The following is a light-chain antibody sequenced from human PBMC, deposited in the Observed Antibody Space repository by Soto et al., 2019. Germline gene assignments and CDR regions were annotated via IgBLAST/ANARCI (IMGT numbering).Light chain of an antibody. Sequence: QSVLTQPPSVSATPGQKVTISCSGSSSNIGSNYVSWYQHLPGTAPKLLIYDNSMRPSGIPDRFSGSKSGTSATLGIAGLQTGDEADYYCGTWDTRLSAVLFGGGTKLTVL. CDR3: GTWDTRLSAVL. CDR2: DNS. J-gene: IGLJ2*01. CDR1: SSNIGSNY. V-gene: IGLV1-51*01.